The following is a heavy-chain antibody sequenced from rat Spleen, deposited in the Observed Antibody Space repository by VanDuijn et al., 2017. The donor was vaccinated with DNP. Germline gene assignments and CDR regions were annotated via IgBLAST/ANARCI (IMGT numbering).Heavy chain of an antibody. CDR3: VRWNSGHFEN. D-gene: IGHD4-3*01. CDR2: IGSDGYAP. J-gene: IGHJ2*01. CDR1: GFTFSDYY. Sequence: EVQLVESGGGLVQPGRSLKLSCAASGFTFSDYYMAWVRQAPTKGLEWVAYIGSDGYAPYYGDSVKGRFTISRDNAKSTLYLQMNSLRAEDMATYYCVRWNSGHFENWGQGVMVTVSS. V-gene: IGHV5-22*01.